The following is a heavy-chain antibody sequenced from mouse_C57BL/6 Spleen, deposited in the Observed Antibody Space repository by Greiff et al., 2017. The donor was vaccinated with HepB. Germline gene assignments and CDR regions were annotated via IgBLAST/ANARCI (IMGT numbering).Heavy chain of an antibody. J-gene: IGHJ2*01. CDR3: ARDLDY. Sequence: EVKVVESGPELVKPGASVKISCKASGYTFTDYYMNWVKQSHGKSLEWIGDINPNNGGTSYNQKFKGKATLTVDKSSSTAYMELRSLTSEDSAVYYCARDLDYWGQGTTLTVSS. V-gene: IGHV1-26*01. CDR1: GYTFTDYY. CDR2: INPNNGGT.